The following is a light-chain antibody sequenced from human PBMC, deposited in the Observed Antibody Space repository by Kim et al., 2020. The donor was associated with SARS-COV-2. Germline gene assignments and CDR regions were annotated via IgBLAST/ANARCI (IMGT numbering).Light chain of an antibody. J-gene: IGLJ1*01. CDR2: DDR. Sequence: QAMPTSCSGSSSDVGGCNYVSWYQQHPGKAPKVMIYDDRNRPSGVSDRFSGSKSGNTASLTISGLQAEDEADYYCSSYTSSSTNYVFGTGTKVTVL. CDR3: SSYTSSSTNYV. V-gene: IGLV2-14*04. CDR1: SSDVGGCNY.